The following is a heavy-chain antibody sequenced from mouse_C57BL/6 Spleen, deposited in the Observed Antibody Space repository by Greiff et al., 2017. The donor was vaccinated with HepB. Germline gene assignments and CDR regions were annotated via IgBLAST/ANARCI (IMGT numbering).Heavy chain of an antibody. CDR1: GFTFSSYA. J-gene: IGHJ3*01. D-gene: IGHD4-1*01. V-gene: IGHV5-4*01. CDR3: ARVPNWSWFAY. CDR2: ISDGGSYT. Sequence: EVQLQESGGGLVKPGGSLKLSCAASGFTFSSYAMSWVRQTPEKRLEWVATISDGGSYTYYPDNVKGRFTISRDNAKNNLYLQMSHLKSEDTAMYYCARVPNWSWFAYWGQGTLVTVSA.